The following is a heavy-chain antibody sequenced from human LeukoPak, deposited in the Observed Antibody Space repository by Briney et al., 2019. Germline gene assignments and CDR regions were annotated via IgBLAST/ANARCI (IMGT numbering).Heavy chain of an antibody. CDR2: ISGSGGST. CDR3: ARGSYYDSSGHLGGDY. J-gene: IGHJ4*02. V-gene: IGHV3-23*01. D-gene: IGHD3-22*01. Sequence: GGSLRLSCAASGFTFSSYAMSWVRQAPGKGLEWVSAISGSGGSTYYADSVKGRFTISRDNSKNTLYLQMNSLRAEDTAVYYCARGSYYDSSGHLGGDYWGQGTLVTVSS. CDR1: GFTFSSYA.